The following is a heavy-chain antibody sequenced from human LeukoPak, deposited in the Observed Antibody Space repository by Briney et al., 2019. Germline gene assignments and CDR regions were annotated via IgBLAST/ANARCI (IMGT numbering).Heavy chain of an antibody. CDR3: TTGPTYYDFWSGSRGYYMDV. J-gene: IGHJ6*03. D-gene: IGHD3-3*01. CDR1: GFTCSNAW. CDR2: IKSKTDGGTT. V-gene: IGHV3-15*01. Sequence: GGSLRLSCAASGFTCSNAWMSWVRQAPGKGLEWVGRIKSKTDGGTTDYAAPVKGRFTISRDDSKNTLYLQMNSLKTEDTAVYYCTTGPTYYDFWSGSRGYYMDVWGKGTTVTVSS.